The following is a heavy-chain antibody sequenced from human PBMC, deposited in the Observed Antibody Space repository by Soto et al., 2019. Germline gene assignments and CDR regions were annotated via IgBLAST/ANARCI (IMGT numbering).Heavy chain of an antibody. CDR1: GFTFSSYW. CDR3: TRDDPGVGIDY. J-gene: IGHJ4*02. CDR2: TNSDGSST. D-gene: IGHD1-26*01. Sequence: PGGSLRLSCAASGFTFSSYWMHWVRRAPGKGPVWVSHTNSDGSSTSYADSVKGRFTISRDNAKNTLYLQMNSLRAEDTAVYYCTRDDPGVGIDYWGQGTLVTVSS. V-gene: IGHV3-74*01.